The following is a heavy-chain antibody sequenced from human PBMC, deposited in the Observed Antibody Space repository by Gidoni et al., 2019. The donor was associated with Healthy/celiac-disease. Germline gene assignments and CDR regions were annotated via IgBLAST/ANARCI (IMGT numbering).Heavy chain of an antibody. V-gene: IGHV3-33*01. CDR1: GFTFSSYG. CDR3: ARDEGYSSGWYDGRFDY. Sequence: QVQLVESGGGVVQPGRSLRLSCAASGFTFSSYGMHWVRQAPGTGLEWVAVIWDDGSNKYYADSVKGRFTISRDNSKNPLYLQMNSLRAEDTAVYYCARDEGYSSGWYDGRFDYWGQGTLVTVSS. J-gene: IGHJ4*02. CDR2: IWDDGSNK. D-gene: IGHD6-19*01.